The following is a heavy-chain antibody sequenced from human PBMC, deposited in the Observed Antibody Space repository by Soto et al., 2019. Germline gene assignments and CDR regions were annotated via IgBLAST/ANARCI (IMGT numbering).Heavy chain of an antibody. J-gene: IGHJ4*02. CDR3: ARKIYDSDTGPNFQYYFDS. D-gene: IGHD3-22*01. CDR2: IDPSYSYT. CDR1: GYSVTSYW. Sequence: GQALKISCEVSGYSVTSYWRRWVRQMPGEGLEGMGRIDPSYSYTNYSPSFEGHVSISGDKSMSTAYMQWSSLRASDTAMYYCARKIYDSDTGPNFQYYFDSWGQGTTVPVSS. V-gene: IGHV5-10-1*01.